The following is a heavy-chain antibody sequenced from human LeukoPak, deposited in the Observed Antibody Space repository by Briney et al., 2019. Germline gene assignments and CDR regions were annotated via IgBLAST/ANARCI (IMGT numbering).Heavy chain of an antibody. CDR1: GYTFTGYY. J-gene: IGHJ5*02. Sequence: ASVKVSCKASGYTFTGYYMHWVRQAPGQGLEWMGWINPDSGGTNYAQKFQGRVTMTRDTSISTAYMELSSLRSEDTAVYYCARMSYYDRRGDNWFNPWGQGTLVIVSS. D-gene: IGHD3-22*01. V-gene: IGHV1-2*02. CDR3: ARMSYYDRRGDNWFNP. CDR2: INPDSGGT.